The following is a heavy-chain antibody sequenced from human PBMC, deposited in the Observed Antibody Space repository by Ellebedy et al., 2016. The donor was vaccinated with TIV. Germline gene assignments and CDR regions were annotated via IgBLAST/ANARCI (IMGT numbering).Heavy chain of an antibody. CDR1: GFSFGSYA. V-gene: IGHV3-23*01. CDR2: IVGSGGSR. J-gene: IGHJ4*02. CDR3: AKDRTPGDGYWVFDQ. D-gene: IGHD5-18*01. Sequence: GESLKISCAASGFSFGSYAMSWVRQAPGKGLEWVSGIVGSGGSRYADSVKGRFTISRDNSKSTLDLQMSSLRAEDTAVYYCAKDRTPGDGYWVFDQWGQGTLVTVSS.